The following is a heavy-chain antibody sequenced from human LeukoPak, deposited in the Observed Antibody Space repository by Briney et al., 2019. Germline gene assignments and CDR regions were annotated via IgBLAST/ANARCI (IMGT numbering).Heavy chain of an antibody. V-gene: IGHV4-34*01. D-gene: IGHD5-18*01. Sequence: TSETLSLTCAVYGGSFSGYYWSWIRQPPGKGLEWIGEINHSGSTNYNPSLKSRVTISVDTSKNQFSLKLSSVTAADTAVYYCARQVYSYGSSLFDYWGQGTLVTVSS. J-gene: IGHJ4*02. CDR2: INHSGST. CDR3: ARQVYSYGSSLFDY. CDR1: GGSFSGYY.